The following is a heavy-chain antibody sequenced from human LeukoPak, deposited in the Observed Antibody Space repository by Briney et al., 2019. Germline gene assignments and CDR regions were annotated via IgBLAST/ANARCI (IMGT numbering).Heavy chain of an antibody. CDR1: GYTFTSYD. D-gene: IGHD1-26*01. CDR2: MNPNSGNT. J-gene: IGHJ4*02. Sequence: ASVKVSCKASGYTFTSYDINWVRQATGQGLEWMGWMNPNSGNTGYAQKFQGRVTITRNTSISTAYMELSSLRSEDTALYYCARGGYSGTEKPNDYWGQGTLVTVSS. CDR3: ARGGYSGTEKPNDY. V-gene: IGHV1-8*03.